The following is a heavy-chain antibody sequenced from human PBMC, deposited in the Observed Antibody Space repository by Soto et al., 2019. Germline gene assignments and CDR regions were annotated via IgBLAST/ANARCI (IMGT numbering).Heavy chain of an antibody. CDR3: ARDWREVGLLGGIDV. CDR1: GYTFTSYG. Sequence: QVQLVQSGAEVKKPGASVKVSCKASGYTFTSYGISWVRQAPGQGLEWMGWISAYNGNTNYAQKLQGRVTMTTDTSTRTANMELRSLRADYTAVYLFARDWREVGLLGGIDVWGQGNTGTGSS. V-gene: IGHV1-18*01. J-gene: IGHJ6*02. CDR2: ISAYNGNT. D-gene: IGHD2-15*01.